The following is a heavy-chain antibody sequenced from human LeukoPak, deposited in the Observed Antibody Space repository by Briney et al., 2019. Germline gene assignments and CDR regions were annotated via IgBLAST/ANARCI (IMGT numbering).Heavy chain of an antibody. CDR3: ARAPSKVPAAPSGLWFDY. Sequence: PEIRSLTWAVYGGSFSGYFWCWIRQPPGKGLEWVGVIHHTGSTNYNPSVKRRVTISADTSTSQPSLKLSSVCAAGTAVYYCARAPSKVPAAPSGLWFDYWGQGTLVSAS. J-gene: IGHJ4*02. CDR2: IHHTGST. V-gene: IGHV4-34*01. D-gene: IGHD2-2*01. CDR1: GGSFSGYF.